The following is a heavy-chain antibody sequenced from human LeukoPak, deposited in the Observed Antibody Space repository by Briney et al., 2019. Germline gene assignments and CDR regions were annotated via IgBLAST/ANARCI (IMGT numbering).Heavy chain of an antibody. CDR1: EFTVSSNY. CDR2: IYSDGST. Sequence: GGSLRLSCAASEFTVSSNYMSWVRQAPGKGLEWVSVIYSDGSTYYADSVKDRFTISRANSKNTLYLQMNSLRAEDTAVYYCARDKAWGQGTLVTVSS. V-gene: IGHV3-53*01. CDR3: ARDKA. J-gene: IGHJ4*02.